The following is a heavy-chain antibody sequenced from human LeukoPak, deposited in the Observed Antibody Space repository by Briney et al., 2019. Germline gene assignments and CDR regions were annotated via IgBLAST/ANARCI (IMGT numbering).Heavy chain of an antibody. Sequence: GRSLRLSCAASGFTFSSYGMHWVRQAPGKGLEWVAVISYDGSNKYYADSVKGRFTISRDNSKNTLYLQMNSLRAEDTAVYYCAKGPPRYYFYFWGQGTLVTVS. CDR3: AKGPPRYYFYF. V-gene: IGHV3-30*18. CDR1: GFTFSSYG. J-gene: IGHJ4*02. CDR2: ISYDGSNK.